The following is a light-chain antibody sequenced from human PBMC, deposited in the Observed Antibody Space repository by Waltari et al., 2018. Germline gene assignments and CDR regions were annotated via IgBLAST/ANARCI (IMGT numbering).Light chain of an antibody. Sequence: QMTQSPPSLSASVGDKVTITCRATQDIKNHLNWYQQKPGKTPTILVYDASTLEIWVPSRFSGSGSGTDFAFIISSLQPEDIATYYCQHYDNLLGTFGPGTKVEIK. CDR2: DAS. J-gene: IGKJ3*01. CDR1: QDIKNH. V-gene: IGKV1-33*01. CDR3: QHYDNLLGT.